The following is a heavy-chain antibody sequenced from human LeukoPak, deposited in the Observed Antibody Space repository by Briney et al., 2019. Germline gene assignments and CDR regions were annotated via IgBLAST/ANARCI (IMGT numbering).Heavy chain of an antibody. CDR3: ARGEQLQTGWFDP. Sequence: LSGGSLRLSCAASGFTFSSYGMHWVRQAPGKGLEWVAVIWYDGSNKYYADSVKGRFTISRDNSKNTLYLQMNSLRAEDTAVYYCARGEQLQTGWFDPWGQGTLVTVSS. CDR1: GFTFSSYG. CDR2: IWYDGSNK. J-gene: IGHJ5*02. V-gene: IGHV3-33*01. D-gene: IGHD6-6*01.